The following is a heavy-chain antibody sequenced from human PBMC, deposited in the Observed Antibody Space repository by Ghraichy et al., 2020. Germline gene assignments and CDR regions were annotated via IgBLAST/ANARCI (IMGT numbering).Heavy chain of an antibody. CDR2: IYYSGST. Sequence: SQTLSLTCTVSGDSISSYYWTWIRQPPGKGLEWVGHIYYSGSTNYNPSLRGRVTISLDTSRKQFSLKLSSVTAADTAVYSCARGVQWRSSGAGFDYWGQGTLVTVSS. CDR3: ARGVQWRSSGAGFDY. D-gene: IGHD6-19*01. V-gene: IGHV4-59*01. J-gene: IGHJ4*02. CDR1: GDSISSYY.